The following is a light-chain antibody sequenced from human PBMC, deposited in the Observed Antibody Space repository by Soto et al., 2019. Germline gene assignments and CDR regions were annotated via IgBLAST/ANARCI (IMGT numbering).Light chain of an antibody. CDR2: HTS. Sequence: ILLTQSPATLSLSPGDRATLSCRASQSISDNVAWYQQRPGLAPRLLRYHTSTRATGVPARFSGSGSGTEFSLTISSLKSDDSEVYYCQRYDNWPLTFGGGTKVDIK. CDR1: QSISDN. CDR3: QRYDNWPLT. J-gene: IGKJ4*01. V-gene: IGKV3-15*01.